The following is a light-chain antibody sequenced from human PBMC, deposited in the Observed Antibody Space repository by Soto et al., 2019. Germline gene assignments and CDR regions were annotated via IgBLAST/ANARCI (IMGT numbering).Light chain of an antibody. J-gene: IGKJ4*01. CDR1: QSISSW. Sequence: DIQMTQSPSTLSASVGDRVTITCRASQSISSWLAWYQQKPGKAPKPLIYKASSLESGVPSRFSGSGSGTEFTLTISSLQPDDFANYYCQQYNSYPLTFGGGTKVEIK. V-gene: IGKV1-5*03. CDR3: QQYNSYPLT. CDR2: KAS.